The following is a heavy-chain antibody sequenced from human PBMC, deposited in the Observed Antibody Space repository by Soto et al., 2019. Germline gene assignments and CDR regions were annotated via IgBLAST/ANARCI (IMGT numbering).Heavy chain of an antibody. V-gene: IGHV1-18*01. CDR2: ISPHNGNA. J-gene: IGHJ4*02. CDR1: GYPFTSNR. D-gene: IGHD6-19*01. Sequence: QVHLVQSGPEVKQTGASVQISCNTSGYPFTSNRLSWVRRAPGQGLERMGWISPHNGNAKYAQKFQDRVTMTADTAASTVYMELRRLRSDDSAVFYCARDRSGWYDFWGQGTLVTVSA. CDR3: ARDRSGWYDF.